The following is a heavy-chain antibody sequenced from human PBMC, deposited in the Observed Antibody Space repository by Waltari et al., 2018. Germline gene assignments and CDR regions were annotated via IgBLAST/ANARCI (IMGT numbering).Heavy chain of an antibody. CDR3: ARGATTLDQ. CDR1: GLIFSSYL. V-gene: IGHV3-7*04. CDR2: IKEDGSEN. D-gene: IGHD1-26*01. J-gene: IGHJ4*02. Sequence: EVQLVESGGGLVQPGGSLRLSCAASGLIFSSYLMSWVRQAPGKGLEWVAQIKEDGSENYDVDSVKGVFTISRDNAKKSLYLQMISLGAEDTAVYYCARGATTLDQWGQGTLVTVSS.